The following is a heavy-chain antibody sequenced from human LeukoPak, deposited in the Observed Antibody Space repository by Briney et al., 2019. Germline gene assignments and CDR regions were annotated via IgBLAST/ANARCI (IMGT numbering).Heavy chain of an antibody. CDR1: GYTFTSYY. V-gene: IGHV1-46*01. Sequence: ASVKVSCKASGYTFTSYYMHWVRQAPGQGLEWMGIINPSGGSTSYAQKFQGRVTMTRDTSISTAYMELSRLRSDDTAVYYCARGRLGPLKTYYYGSGSPHYYYYMDVWGKGTTVTVSS. CDR3: ARGRLGPLKTYYYGSGSPHYYYYMDV. CDR2: INPSGGST. J-gene: IGHJ6*03. D-gene: IGHD3-10*01.